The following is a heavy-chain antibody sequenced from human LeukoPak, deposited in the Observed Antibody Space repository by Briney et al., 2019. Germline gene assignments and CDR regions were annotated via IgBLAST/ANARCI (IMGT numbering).Heavy chain of an antibody. V-gene: IGHV4-39*07. Sequence: TSETLSLTCTVSGGSISSYYWGWIRQPPGKGLEWIGSIYYSGSTYYNPSLKSRVTISVDTSKNQFSLRLTSVTAADTAVYYCARDLDTTVTMKGMDVWGKGTTVTVSS. CDR1: GGSISSYY. CDR2: IYYSGST. D-gene: IGHD4-17*01. CDR3: ARDLDTTVTMKGMDV. J-gene: IGHJ6*04.